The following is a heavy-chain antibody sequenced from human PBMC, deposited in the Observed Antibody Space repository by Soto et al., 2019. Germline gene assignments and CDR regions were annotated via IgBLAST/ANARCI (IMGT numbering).Heavy chain of an antibody. CDR3: ARLTGYPTEDYSYGMEV. CDR2: IYYSGST. V-gene: IGHV4-59*01. J-gene: IGHJ6*01. D-gene: IGHD3-16*02. CDR1: VVSISSYY. Sequence: SETLSLTCTFSVVSISSYYWSCIRHPPGRGLEWIGYIYYSGSTNYNPSLKSRVTISVDTSKNQFSLKLSSVTAADTAVYYCARLTGYPTEDYSYGMEVWGQGTTVIVSS.